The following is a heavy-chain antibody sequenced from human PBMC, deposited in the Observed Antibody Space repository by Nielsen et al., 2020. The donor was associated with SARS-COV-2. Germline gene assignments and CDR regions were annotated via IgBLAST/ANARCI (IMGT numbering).Heavy chain of an antibody. Sequence: GSLRLSCTVSGYSISSGYYWGWIRQPPGKGLEWIGSIYHSGSTYYNPSLKSRVTMSVDTSKNQFSLRLSSVTAADMAVYYCASRFFLDYWGQGTLVTVSS. J-gene: IGHJ4*02. V-gene: IGHV4-38-2*02. CDR1: GYSISSGYY. D-gene: IGHD3-3*01. CDR3: ASRFFLDY. CDR2: IYHSGST.